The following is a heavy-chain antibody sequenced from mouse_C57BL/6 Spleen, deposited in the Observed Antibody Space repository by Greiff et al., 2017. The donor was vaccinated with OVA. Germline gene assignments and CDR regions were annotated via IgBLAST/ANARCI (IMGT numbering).Heavy chain of an antibody. CDR1: GYTFTTYP. Sequence: VQGVESGAELVKPGASVKMSCKASGYTFTTYPIEWMKQNHGKSLEWIGNFHPYNDDTKYNEKFKGKATLTVEKSSSTVYLELSRLTSDDSAVYYCARNYGSSYGFDYWGQGTTLTVSS. CDR2: FHPYNDDT. J-gene: IGHJ2*01. D-gene: IGHD1-1*01. V-gene: IGHV1-47*01. CDR3: ARNYGSSYGFDY.